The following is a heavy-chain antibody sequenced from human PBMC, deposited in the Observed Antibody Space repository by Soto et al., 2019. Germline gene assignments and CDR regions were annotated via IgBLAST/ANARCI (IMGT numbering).Heavy chain of an antibody. CDR3: ARGRPRVDTAKMKDY. CDR2: INHSGST. D-gene: IGHD5-18*01. J-gene: IGHJ4*02. CDR1: GGSFSGYY. V-gene: IGHV4-34*01. Sequence: SETLSLTCAVYGGSFSGYYWSWIRQPPGKGLGWIGEINHSGSTNYNPSLKSRVTISVDTSKNQFSLKLSSVAAADTAVYYCARGRPRVDTAKMKDYWGQGTLVTVSS.